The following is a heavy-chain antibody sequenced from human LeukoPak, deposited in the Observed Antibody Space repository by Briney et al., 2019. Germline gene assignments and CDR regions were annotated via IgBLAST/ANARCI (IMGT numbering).Heavy chain of an antibody. Sequence: ASVKVSCKASGYTFTGYYMHWVRQAPGQGLEWMGWFNPNGGGTNYAQKFQGRVTMTRDTSISTAYMELSRLRSDDTAVYYCARDIVVVPAAPSQPDYWGQGTLVTVSS. CDR3: ARDIVVVPAAPSQPDY. V-gene: IGHV1-2*02. CDR1: GYTFTGYY. J-gene: IGHJ4*02. D-gene: IGHD2-2*01. CDR2: FNPNGGGT.